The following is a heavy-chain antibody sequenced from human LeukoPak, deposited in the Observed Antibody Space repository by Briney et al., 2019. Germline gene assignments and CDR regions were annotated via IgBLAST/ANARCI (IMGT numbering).Heavy chain of an antibody. J-gene: IGHJ4*02. CDR2: IYYSGST. Sequence: PSETLSLTCTVSGGSISSSSYYWGWIRQPPGKGLERIGSIYYSGSTYYNPSLKSRVTISVDTSKNQFSLKLSSVTAADTAVYYCARDGDDILTSVIIDYWGQGTLVTVSS. CDR3: ARDGDDILTSVIIDY. D-gene: IGHD3-9*01. V-gene: IGHV4-39*07. CDR1: GGSISSSSYY.